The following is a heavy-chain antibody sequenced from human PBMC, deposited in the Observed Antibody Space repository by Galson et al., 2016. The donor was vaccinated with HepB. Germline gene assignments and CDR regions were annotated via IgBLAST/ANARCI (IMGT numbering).Heavy chain of an antibody. V-gene: IGHV6-1*01. CDR3: ARGAGGEGANYYYYGMDV. CDR2: TYYRSKWYN. Sequence: CAISWDSVSSNSAAWNWIRQSPSRGLEWLGRTYYRSKWYNDYAVSVKSRITINPDTSKNHFSLQLNSVTPEDTAVYFCARGAGGEGANYYYYGMDVWGQGTTVTVSS. D-gene: IGHD2-21*01. CDR1: WDSVSSNSAA. J-gene: IGHJ6*02.